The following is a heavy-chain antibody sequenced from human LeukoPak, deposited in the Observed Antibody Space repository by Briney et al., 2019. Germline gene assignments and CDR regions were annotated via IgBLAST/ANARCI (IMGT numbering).Heavy chain of an antibody. V-gene: IGHV4-4*07. CDR1: GGSISSYY. J-gene: IGHJ6*02. CDR2: IYTSGST. Sequence: PSETLSLTCTVSGGSISSYYWSWIRQPAGKGLEWIGRIYTSGSTNYNPSLKSRVTMSVDTSKNQFSLKLSSVTAADTAVYYCARVRGIPVGAAGVYYYYGTDVWGQGTTVTVSS. D-gene: IGHD2-15*01. CDR3: ARVRGIPVGAAGVYYYYGTDV.